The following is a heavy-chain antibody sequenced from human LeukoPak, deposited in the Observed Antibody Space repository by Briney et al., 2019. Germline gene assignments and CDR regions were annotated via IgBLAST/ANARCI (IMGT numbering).Heavy chain of an antibody. Sequence: NTGESLKISCKGSGYSFTNYWIAWVRQMPGKGLEWMGIIYPGDSDTRYSPSFQGQVTISADRSITTAYVQWRSLKASDTAIYYCARQRTDGYNYDGSDIWAKGQRSSSLQ. CDR3: ARQRTDGYNYDGSDI. J-gene: IGHJ3*02. V-gene: IGHV5-51*01. D-gene: IGHD5-24*01. CDR1: GYSFTNYW. CDR2: IYPGDSDT.